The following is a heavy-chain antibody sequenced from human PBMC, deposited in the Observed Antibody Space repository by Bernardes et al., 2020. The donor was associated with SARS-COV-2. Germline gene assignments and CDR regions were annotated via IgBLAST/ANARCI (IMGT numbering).Heavy chain of an antibody. V-gene: IGHV1-69*13. D-gene: IGHD2-15*01. Sequence: SMKVSCKASGGTFSSYAISWVRQAPGQGLEWMGRIIPIFGTANYAQKFQGRVTITADESTSTAYMELSSLRSEDTAVYYCAREGRGYCSGGSCYYYSMDVGGQGTTVTVSS. CDR2: IIPIFGTA. J-gene: IGHJ6*02. CDR1: GGTFSSYA. CDR3: AREGRGYCSGGSCYYYSMDV.